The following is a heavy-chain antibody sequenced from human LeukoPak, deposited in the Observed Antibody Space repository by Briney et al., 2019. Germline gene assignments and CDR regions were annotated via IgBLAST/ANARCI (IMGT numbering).Heavy chain of an antibody. CDR2: IYYSGNT. D-gene: IGHD1-1*01. V-gene: IGHV4-39*07. CDR3: ARAYAGYASRFDY. J-gene: IGHJ4*02. CDR1: VGSISSSSYY. Sequence: SETLSLTCSVSVGSISSSSYYWGWIRQPPGKGLEWIGSIYYSGNTYNNPSLKSRVTVSVDTSKNQFSLKLSSVIEADTAVYYCARAYAGYASRFDYWGQGILVTVSS.